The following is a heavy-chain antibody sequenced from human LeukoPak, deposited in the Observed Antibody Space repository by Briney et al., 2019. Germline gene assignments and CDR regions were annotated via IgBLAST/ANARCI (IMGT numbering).Heavy chain of an antibody. CDR2: IYYSGST. Sequence: SETLSLTCTVSGGSISSYYWSWIRQPPGKGLEWIGYIYYSGSTNYNPSLKSRVTISVDTSKNQFSLKLSSVTAADTAVYYCARSGVLRYFDWLLGDAFDIWGQGTMVTVSS. V-gene: IGHV4-59*01. D-gene: IGHD3-9*01. J-gene: IGHJ3*02. CDR3: ARSGVLRYFDWLLGDAFDI. CDR1: GGSISSYY.